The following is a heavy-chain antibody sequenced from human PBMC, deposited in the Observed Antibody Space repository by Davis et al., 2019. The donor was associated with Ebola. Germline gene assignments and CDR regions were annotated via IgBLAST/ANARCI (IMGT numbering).Heavy chain of an antibody. CDR1: GYTFTSYG. CDR3: ARSGVGATNAFDI. D-gene: IGHD1-26*01. V-gene: IGHV1-45*02. J-gene: IGHJ3*02. Sequence: SVKVSCKASGYTFTSYGISWVRQAPGQGLEWMGWITPFNGNTNYAQKFQDRVTITRDRSMSTAYMELSSLRSEDTAMYYCARSGVGATNAFDIWGQGTMVTVSS. CDR2: ITPFNGNT.